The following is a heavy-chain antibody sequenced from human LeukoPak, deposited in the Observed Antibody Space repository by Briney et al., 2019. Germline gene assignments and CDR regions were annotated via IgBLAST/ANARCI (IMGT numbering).Heavy chain of an antibody. CDR1: GYTFTSYG. Sequence: ASVKVSCKASGYTFTSYGISWVRQAPGQGLEWMGWISAYNGNTNYAQKLQGRVTMTTDTSTSTAYMELRSLRSDDTAVYYCAKEPYDSGSFRTDYYYMDVWGKGTTVTISS. CDR2: ISAYNGNT. CDR3: AKEPYDSGSFRTDYYYMDV. D-gene: IGHD3-10*01. V-gene: IGHV1-18*01. J-gene: IGHJ6*03.